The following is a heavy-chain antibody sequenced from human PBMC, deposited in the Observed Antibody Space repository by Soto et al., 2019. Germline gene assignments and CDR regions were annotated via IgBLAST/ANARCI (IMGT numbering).Heavy chain of an antibody. D-gene: IGHD3-10*01. Sequence: GGSLRLSCAASGFTFSTYGMHWVRQAPGKGLEWVALIWYDGSIKNYADSVKGRFTISRDNSKNTLYLQMNSLRAEDTAVYYCAKDRRRGDYYYYGMDVWGQGTTVTVSS. CDR1: GFTFSTYG. J-gene: IGHJ6*02. CDR3: AKDRRRGDYYYYGMDV. CDR2: IWYDGSIK. V-gene: IGHV3-33*06.